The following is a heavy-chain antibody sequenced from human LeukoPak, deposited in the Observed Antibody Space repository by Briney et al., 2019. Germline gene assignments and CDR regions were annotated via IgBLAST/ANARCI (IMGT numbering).Heavy chain of an antibody. V-gene: IGHV3-33*01. CDR3: ARDRAELAPGAPPYFQH. J-gene: IGHJ1*01. CDR2: IRYDGGNK. CDR1: GFPFRTSG. D-gene: IGHD6-13*01. Sequence: SQRLSYATSGFPFRTSGMHRVRQAPAKGREGEEVIRYDGGNKYYADSVKGRFTISRDNSKNTLYLQMNSLRAEDTAVYYCARDRAELAPGAPPYFQHWGQGTLVTVSS.